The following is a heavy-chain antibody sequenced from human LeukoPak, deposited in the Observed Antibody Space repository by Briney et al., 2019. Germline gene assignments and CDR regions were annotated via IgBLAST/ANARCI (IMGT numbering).Heavy chain of an antibody. V-gene: IGHV4-59*08. CDR1: GGSISSYY. J-gene: IGHJ3*02. Sequence: SETLSLTCTVSGGSISSYYWSWIRQPPGKGLEWIGYIYYSGSTNYNPSLKSRVTISVDTSKNQFSLKLSSVTAADTAVYYCARRVTVAHCGGDCYSLDAFDIWGQGTMVTVSS. CDR2: IYYSGST. CDR3: ARRVTVAHCGGDCYSLDAFDI. D-gene: IGHD2-21*02.